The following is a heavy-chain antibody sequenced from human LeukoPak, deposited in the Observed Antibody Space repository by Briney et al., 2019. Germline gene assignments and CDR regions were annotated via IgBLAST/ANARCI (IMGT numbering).Heavy chain of an antibody. V-gene: IGHV3-66*01. CDR3: SRDPRHSDY. CDR1: EFSVGSNY. J-gene: IGHJ4*02. Sequence: GGSLRLSCAASEFSVGSNYMTWVRQAPGKGLEWVSLIYSGGSTYYADSVKGRFTISRDSAKNSLYLHMNSLTVEDTAVYYCSRDPRHSDYWGQGTLVTVSS. CDR2: IYSGGST.